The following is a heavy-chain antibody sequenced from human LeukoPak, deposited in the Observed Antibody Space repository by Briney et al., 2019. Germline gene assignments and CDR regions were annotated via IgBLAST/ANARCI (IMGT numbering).Heavy chain of an antibody. CDR2: INPNSGGT. V-gene: IGHV1-2*02. CDR1: GYTFISYG. CDR3: ARDFAGSVAPDWYFDL. J-gene: IGHJ2*01. Sequence: GASVKVSCKASGYTFISYGISWVRQAPGQGLEWMGWINPNSGGTNYAQKFQGRVTMTRDTSISTAYMELSRLRSDDTAVYYCARDFAGSVAPDWYFDLWGRGTLVTVSS. D-gene: IGHD6-19*01.